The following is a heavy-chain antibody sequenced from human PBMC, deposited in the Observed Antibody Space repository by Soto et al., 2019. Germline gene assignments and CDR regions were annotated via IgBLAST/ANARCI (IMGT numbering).Heavy chain of an antibody. CDR3: ARVATYYDFWSGYYDYYYYGMDV. J-gene: IGHJ6*02. V-gene: IGHV1-18*01. CDR2: ISAYNGNT. Sequence: GASVKVSCKASGYTFTSYGISWVRQAPGQGLEWMGWISAYNGNTNYAQKLQGRVTMTTDTSTSTAYMELRSLRSDDTAVYYCARVATYYDFWSGYYDYYYYGMDVWGQGTKVTVSS. D-gene: IGHD3-3*01. CDR1: GYTFTSYG.